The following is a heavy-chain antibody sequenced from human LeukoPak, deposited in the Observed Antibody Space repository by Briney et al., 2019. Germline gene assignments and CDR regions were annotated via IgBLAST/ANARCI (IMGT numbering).Heavy chain of an antibody. J-gene: IGHJ5*02. CDR2: ISSSGFNI. V-gene: IGHV3-48*03. CDR1: GFTFSSYE. Sequence: GGSLRLSCAVSGFTFSSYEMNWVRQAPGKGLEWVSYISSSGFNIYYADSVKGRFTISRDNAKNSLYLQMNSLRAEDTAVYYCARDMSWNYNWFDPWGQGTLVTVSS. D-gene: IGHD1-7*01. CDR3: ARDMSWNYNWFDP.